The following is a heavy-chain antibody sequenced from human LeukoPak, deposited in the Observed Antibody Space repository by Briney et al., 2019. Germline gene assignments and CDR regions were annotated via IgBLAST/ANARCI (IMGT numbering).Heavy chain of an antibody. J-gene: IGHJ4*02. CDR2: IYYSGST. CDR3: ARHPTSYYDILTGPFDY. CDR1: GGSISSYY. Sequence: SETLSLTCTVSGGSISSYYWSWIRRPPGKGLEWIGYIYYSGSTNYNPSLKSRVTISVDTSKNQFSLKLSSVTAADTAVYYCARHPTSYYDILTGPFDYWGQGTLVTVSS. V-gene: IGHV4-59*08. D-gene: IGHD3-9*01.